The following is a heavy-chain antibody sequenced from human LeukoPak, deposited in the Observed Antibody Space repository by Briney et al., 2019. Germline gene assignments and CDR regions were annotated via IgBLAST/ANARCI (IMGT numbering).Heavy chain of an antibody. CDR1: GGSISSYY. V-gene: IGHV4-59*01. Sequence: PSETLSLTCTVSGGSISSYYWSWIRQPPGKGLEWIGYIYYSGSTNYNPSLKSRVTISLDTSKNQFSLKLSSVTAADTAVYYCARVYYSNSYDYWYFDLWGRGTLVTVSS. CDR3: ARVYYSNSYDYWYFDL. CDR2: IYYSGST. J-gene: IGHJ2*01. D-gene: IGHD6-13*01.